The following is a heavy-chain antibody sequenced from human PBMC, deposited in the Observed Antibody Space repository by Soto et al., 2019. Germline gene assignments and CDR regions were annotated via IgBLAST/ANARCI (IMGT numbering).Heavy chain of an antibody. CDR3: AKDLTRQLAYWLDP. V-gene: IGHV1-2*02. D-gene: IGHD6-6*01. CDR2: INAHSGGT. CDR1: GFSFTGYY. Sequence: VKVSCKASGFSFTGYYIHWLRQAPGQGLEWMGWINAHSGGTEYAQKFQGRVTLTRDTSIATAYLTLTSLTSDDTALYYCAKDLTRQLAYWLDPWGQGTQVTAPQ. J-gene: IGHJ5*02.